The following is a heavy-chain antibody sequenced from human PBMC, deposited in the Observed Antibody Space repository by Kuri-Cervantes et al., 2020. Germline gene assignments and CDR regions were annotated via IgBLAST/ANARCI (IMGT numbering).Heavy chain of an antibody. CDR2: ISSSGSTI. CDR3: AKDSGYCSGGSCPGHY. D-gene: IGHD2-15*01. J-gene: IGHJ4*02. CDR1: GFTFSDYY. Sequence: GESLKISCAASGFTFSDYYMSWIRQAPGKGLEWVSYISSSGSTIYYADSVKGRFTISRDNSKNTLYLQMNSLRAEDTAVYYCAKDSGYCSGGSCPGHYWGQGTLVTVSS. V-gene: IGHV3-11*01.